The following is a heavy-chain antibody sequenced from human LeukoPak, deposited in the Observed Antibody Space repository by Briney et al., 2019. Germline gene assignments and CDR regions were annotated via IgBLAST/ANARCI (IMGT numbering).Heavy chain of an antibody. Sequence: GGSLRLSCAASGFSFDDLGMTWVRQVPGKGLERVAGINWNGASTGYADSVRGRFTISRDNAKNSLYLQMNSLRAEDTALYYCARAVCPTIKFCDSSYFMDVWGKGTTVNVS. J-gene: IGHJ6*03. CDR2: INWNGAST. V-gene: IGHV3-20*04. D-gene: IGHD6-6*01. CDR1: GFSFDDLG. CDR3: ARAVCPTIKFCDSSYFMDV.